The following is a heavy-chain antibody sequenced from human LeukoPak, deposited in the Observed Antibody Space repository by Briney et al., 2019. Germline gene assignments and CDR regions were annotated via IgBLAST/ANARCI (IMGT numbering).Heavy chain of an antibody. J-gene: IGHJ4*02. Sequence: PGGSLRLSCAASGFTFSSYAMSWVRQAPGKGLEWVAFIRYDGSNEYHADSVKGRFTISRDNSKNTLYLQMNSLRPEDTAVYYCAKDGGYYDLDYWGQGTLVTVSS. D-gene: IGHD3-3*01. CDR1: GFTFSSYA. CDR3: AKDGGYYDLDY. V-gene: IGHV3-30*02. CDR2: IRYDGSNE.